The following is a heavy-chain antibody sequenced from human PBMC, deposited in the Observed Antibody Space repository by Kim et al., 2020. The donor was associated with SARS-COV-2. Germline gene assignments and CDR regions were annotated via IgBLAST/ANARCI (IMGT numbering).Heavy chain of an antibody. CDR1: GDSVSSNSAA. V-gene: IGHV6-1*01. CDR2: TYYRSKWYN. J-gene: IGHJ2*01. Sequence: SQTLSLTCAISGDSVSSNSAAWNWIRQSPSRGLEWLGRTYYRSKWYNDYAGSVKSRITINPDTSKNQFSLQLNSVTPEDTAVYYCARDRRDDYVWGSYRYYWYFDLWGRGTLVTVSS. CDR3: ARDRRDDYVWGSYRYYWYFDL. D-gene: IGHD3-16*02.